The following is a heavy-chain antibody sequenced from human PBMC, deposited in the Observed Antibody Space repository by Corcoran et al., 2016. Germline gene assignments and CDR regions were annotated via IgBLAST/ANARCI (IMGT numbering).Heavy chain of an antibody. V-gene: IGHV3-53*01. CDR1: GFTVSSNY. CDR3: ARTRSGSYYTPEYYFDY. J-gene: IGHJ4*02. Sequence: EVQLVESGGGLIQPGGSLRLSCAASGFTVSSNYMSWVRQAPGKGLEWVSVIYSGGSTYYADSVKGRFTISRDNSKNTLYLQMNSLRAEETAVYYCARTRSGSYYTPEYYFDYWGQGTLVTVSS. D-gene: IGHD3-10*01. CDR2: IYSGGST.